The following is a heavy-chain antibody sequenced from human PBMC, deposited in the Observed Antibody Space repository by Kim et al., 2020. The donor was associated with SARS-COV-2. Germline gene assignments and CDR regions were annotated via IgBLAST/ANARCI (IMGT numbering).Heavy chain of an antibody. J-gene: IGHJ4*02. CDR3: ASALTLLWFGELNY. D-gene: IGHD3-10*01. Sequence: ASVKVSCKASGYTFTSYAMHWVRQAPGQRLEWMGWINAGNGNTKYSKKFQGRVTITRDTSASTAYMELGSLRSEDTAVYYCASALTLLWFGELNYWGQGT. CDR2: INAGNGNT. CDR1: GYTFTSYA. V-gene: IGHV1-3*01.